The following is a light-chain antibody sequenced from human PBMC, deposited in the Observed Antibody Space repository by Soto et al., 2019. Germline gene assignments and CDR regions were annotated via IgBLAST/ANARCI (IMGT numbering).Light chain of an antibody. CDR2: DAS. Sequence: DIQMTQSPSTLSASVGDRVTITCRASQSISGWLAWYQQKPGKAPNLLIYDASSLESGVPSRFSGSGSGTEFTLTISSLQPADFATYYCQHYDSYPITFVQGTRLEIK. CDR3: QHYDSYPIT. V-gene: IGKV1-5*01. J-gene: IGKJ5*01. CDR1: QSISGW.